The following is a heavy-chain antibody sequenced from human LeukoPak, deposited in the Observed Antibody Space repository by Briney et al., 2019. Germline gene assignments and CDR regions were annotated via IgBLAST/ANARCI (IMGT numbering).Heavy chain of an antibody. J-gene: IGHJ4*02. V-gene: IGHV3-15*01. D-gene: IGHD6-13*01. CDR3: AKDPPIMYFAAGTEEFDY. CDR1: GFTFSNAW. CDR2: IKSKTDGGTT. Sequence: GGSLRLSCAVSGFTFSNAWMSWVRQAPGKGLEWVGRIKSKTDGGTTDYAAPVKGRFTISRDDSKNTLYLQMNSLRAEDTAVYYCAKDPPIMYFAAGTEEFDYWGQGTLVTVSS.